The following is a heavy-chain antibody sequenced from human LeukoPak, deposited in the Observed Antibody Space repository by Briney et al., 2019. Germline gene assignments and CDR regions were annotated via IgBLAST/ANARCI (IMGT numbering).Heavy chain of an antibody. D-gene: IGHD1-26*01. CDR1: GFTFRTYW. Sequence: PGGSLRLSCAVSGFTFRTYWMHWDRQVPGEGLVWVSRINEDGSITNCADSVKGRFSISRDNAKNTLYLQMNSLRAEDTAVYYCGRDLGGRSGYWGQGTLVTVSS. J-gene: IGHJ4*02. V-gene: IGHV3-74*01. CDR3: GRDLGGRSGY. CDR2: INEDGSIT.